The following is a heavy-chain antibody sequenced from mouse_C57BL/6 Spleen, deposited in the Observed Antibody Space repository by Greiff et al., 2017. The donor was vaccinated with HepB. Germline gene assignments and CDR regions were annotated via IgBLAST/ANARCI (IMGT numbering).Heavy chain of an antibody. CDR1: GFTFSSYA. Sequence: EVQLVESGGGLVKPGGSLKLSCAASGFTFSSYAMSWVRQTPEKRLEWVATISDGGSYTYYPDNVKGRFTISRDNAKNNLYLQMSQLNSEDTAMYYCARDARSTVVDDYAMDYWGQGTSVTVSS. J-gene: IGHJ4*01. CDR3: ARDARSTVVDDYAMDY. D-gene: IGHD1-1*01. CDR2: ISDGGSYT. V-gene: IGHV5-4*01.